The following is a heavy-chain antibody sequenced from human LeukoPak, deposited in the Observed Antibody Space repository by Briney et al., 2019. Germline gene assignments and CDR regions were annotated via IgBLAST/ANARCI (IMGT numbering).Heavy chain of an antibody. CDR3: VRGGFYRYSGTSGDY. J-gene: IGHJ4*02. CDR2: IKQDGSEK. CDR1: GFTFSTYW. Sequence: GGSLRLSCAASGFTFSTYWMTWVRQAPGKGLDWVGNIKQDGSEKYYVDSVKGRFTISRDNAKNSLYLQMNSLRAEDTAVYYCVRGGFYRYSGTSGDYWGQGSQVTVSS. V-gene: IGHV3-7*01. D-gene: IGHD1-26*01.